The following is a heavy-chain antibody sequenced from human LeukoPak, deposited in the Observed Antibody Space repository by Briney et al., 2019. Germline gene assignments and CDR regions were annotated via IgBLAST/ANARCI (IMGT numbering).Heavy chain of an antibody. CDR1: GGSISSSSYY. J-gene: IGHJ4*02. CDR2: IYYSGST. D-gene: IGHD3-9*01. CDR3: ARLLSDILTGYYPFDY. Sequence: ASETLSLTCTVSGGSISSSSYYWCWIRQPPGKGLEWIGSIYYSGSTYYNPSLKSRVTISVDTSKNQFSLKLSSVTAADTAVYYCARLLSDILTGYYPFDYWGQGTLVTVSS. V-gene: IGHV4-39*01.